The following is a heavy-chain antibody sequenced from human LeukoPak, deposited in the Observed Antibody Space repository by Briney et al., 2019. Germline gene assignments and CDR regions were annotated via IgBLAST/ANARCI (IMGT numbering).Heavy chain of an antibody. CDR2: IKQDGSEK. CDR1: GFTFSSYW. Sequence: GGSLRLSCAASGFTFSSYWMSWDRQAPGKGLEWVANIKQDGSEKYYVDSVKGRFTISRDNAKNSLYLQMNSLRAEDTAVYYCARDYGDYYFDYWGQGTLVTVSS. D-gene: IGHD4-17*01. J-gene: IGHJ4*02. V-gene: IGHV3-7*01. CDR3: ARDYGDYYFDY.